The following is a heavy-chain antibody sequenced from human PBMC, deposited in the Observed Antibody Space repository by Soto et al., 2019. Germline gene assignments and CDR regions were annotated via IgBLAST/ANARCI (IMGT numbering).Heavy chain of an antibody. J-gene: IGHJ4*02. D-gene: IGHD3-10*01. V-gene: IGHV3-73*01. Sequence: LRLSCAASGFTFSGSAMHWVRQASGKGLEWVGRIRSKANSYATAYAASVKGRFTISRDDSKNTAYLQMNSLKTEDTAVYYCAREESWFGESDFDYWGQGTLVTVSS. CDR3: AREESWFGESDFDY. CDR1: GFTFSGSA. CDR2: IRSKANSYAT.